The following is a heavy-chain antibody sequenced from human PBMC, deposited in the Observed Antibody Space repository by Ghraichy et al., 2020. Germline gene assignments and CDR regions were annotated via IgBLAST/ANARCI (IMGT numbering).Heavy chain of an antibody. CDR3: ARDHCIGGNCYSTYYGVDL. J-gene: IGHJ6*02. CDR2: IYYSGNT. D-gene: IGHD2-15*01. CDR1: GDSVSSGSCY. Sequence: SETLSLTCTVSGDSVSSGSCYWSWIRQPPGKGLEWIGNIYYSGNTNYNPSLKSRVTISIDTSTNQFSLKLSSVTAADTAVYYCARDHCIGGNCYSTYYGVDLWGQGTTVTVPS. V-gene: IGHV4-61*01.